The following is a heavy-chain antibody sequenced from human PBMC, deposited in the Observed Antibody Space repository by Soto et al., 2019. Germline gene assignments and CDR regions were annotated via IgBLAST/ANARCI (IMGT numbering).Heavy chain of an antibody. V-gene: IGHV1-18*01. J-gene: IGHJ4*02. CDR2: ISANNGNT. CDR1: GYAFTTYG. D-gene: IGHD1-1*01. CDR3: ARGRYGDY. Sequence: QVHLVQSGAEVKKPGASVKVSCKGSGYAFTTYGITWVRQAPGQGLEWMGGISANNGNTNYAQKLQGRVTVTRDTSTSTAYMELRSLRSDDTAVYYCARGRYGDYWGQGALVTVSS.